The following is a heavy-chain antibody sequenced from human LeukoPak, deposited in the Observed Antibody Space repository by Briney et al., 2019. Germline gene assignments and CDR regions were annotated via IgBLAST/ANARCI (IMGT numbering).Heavy chain of an antibody. CDR1: GGSFSGYY. J-gene: IGHJ4*02. D-gene: IGHD2-8*01. V-gene: IGHV4-34*01. CDR3: ARSIVGYCTNGVCSNTYYFDY. Sequence: SETLSLTCAVYGGSFSGYYWSWIRQPPGKGLEWIGEINHSGSTNYNPSLKSRVTISVDTSKNQFSLKLSSVTAADTAVYYCARSIVGYCTNGVCSNTYYFDYWGQGTLVTVSS. CDR2: INHSGST.